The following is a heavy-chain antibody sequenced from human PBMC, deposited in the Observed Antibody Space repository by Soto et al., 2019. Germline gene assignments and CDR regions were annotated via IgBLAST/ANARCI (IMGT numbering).Heavy chain of an antibody. D-gene: IGHD3-16*01. CDR3: AKDQCTNPTRCWGRNY. J-gene: IGHJ4*02. CDR1: GFTFTSYA. V-gene: IGHV3-23*01. CDR2: ISDSGGST. Sequence: EVLLLESGGGLVQPGGSLRLSCAASGFTFTSYAMSWVRQSPGKGLEWVSGISDSGGSTYHADSVKGRFTISRDNSKNTLYLQMNSLRAEDTAVYYCAKDQCTNPTRCWGRNYWGQGTQVTVSS.